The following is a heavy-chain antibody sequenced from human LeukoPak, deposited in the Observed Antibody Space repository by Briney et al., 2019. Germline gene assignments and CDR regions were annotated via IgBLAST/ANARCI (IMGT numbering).Heavy chain of an antibody. CDR2: INPNSGGT. CDR3: ARERGVYYEVVVTATLEYFQH. V-gene: IGHV1-2*02. Sequence: ASVKVSCKASGYTFTGYYMHWVRHAPGQGPEWMGWINPNSGGTNYAQKFQGRVTMTRDTSISTAYMELSRLRSDDTAVYYCARERGVYYEVVVTATLEYFQHWGQGTLVTVSS. CDR1: GYTFTGYY. J-gene: IGHJ1*01. D-gene: IGHD2-21*02.